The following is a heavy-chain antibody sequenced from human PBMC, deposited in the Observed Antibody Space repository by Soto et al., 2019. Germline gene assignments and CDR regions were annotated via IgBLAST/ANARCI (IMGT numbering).Heavy chain of an antibody. D-gene: IGHD2-15*01. Sequence: ASGPTLVNPTQTLTLTCTFSGFSLSTSGVGVGWIRQPPGKALEWLALIYWDDDKRYSPSLKSRLTITKDTSKNQVVLTMTNMDPVDTATYYCARYVVVVAATLNWFDPWGQGTLVTVSS. CDR2: IYWDDDK. J-gene: IGHJ5*02. CDR3: ARYVVVVAATLNWFDP. CDR1: GFSLSTSGVG. V-gene: IGHV2-5*02.